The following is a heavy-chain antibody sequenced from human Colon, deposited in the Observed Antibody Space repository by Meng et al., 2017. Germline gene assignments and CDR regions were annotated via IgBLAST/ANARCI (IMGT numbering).Heavy chain of an antibody. CDR2: VDYSGNT. CDR1: GGSVSSGSHY. J-gene: IGHJ4*02. V-gene: IGHV4-61*01. CDR3: AIGPWELDY. D-gene: IGHD1-26*01. Sequence: QGHVQSSCPGLLRPSVTLSLTFTVSGGSVSSGSHYWSWIRQPPGKGLEFIAYVDYSGNTNYNPSLKGRVTTSIDMSKSQFSLKVSSVTAADTAVYYCAIGPWELDYWGQGLLVTVSS.